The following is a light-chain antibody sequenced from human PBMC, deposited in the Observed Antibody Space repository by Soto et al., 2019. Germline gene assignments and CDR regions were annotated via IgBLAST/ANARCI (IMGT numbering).Light chain of an antibody. V-gene: IGKV3-20*01. CDR1: QSVRNNY. CDR3: EQYGSSPPYT. J-gene: IGKJ2*01. Sequence: EVVLTQSPGTLSLSPGERATLSCRASQSVRNNYLAWYQQKPGQSPKLLIFGSSDSAAGIPDRFSGSGSGTDFNLTISRLEPEDFAVYYCEQYGSSPPYTFGQGTKLEIK. CDR2: GSS.